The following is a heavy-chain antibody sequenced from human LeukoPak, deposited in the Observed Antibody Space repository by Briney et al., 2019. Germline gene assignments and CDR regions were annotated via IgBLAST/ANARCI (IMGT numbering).Heavy chain of an antibody. Sequence: PGGSLRLSCAASGFTFTTYSMNWVRQAPGKGLEWVSYISGGSDTIYYADSVKGRFTISRDNAKNSLYLQMDSLRDVDTAVYYCVRDKWFSCDYWGQGALVTVSS. J-gene: IGHJ4*02. D-gene: IGHD3-22*01. CDR2: ISGGSDTI. CDR3: VRDKWFSCDY. V-gene: IGHV3-48*02. CDR1: GFTFTTYS.